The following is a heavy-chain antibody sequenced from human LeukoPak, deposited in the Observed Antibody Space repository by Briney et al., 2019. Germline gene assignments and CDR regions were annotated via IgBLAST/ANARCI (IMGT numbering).Heavy chain of an antibody. CDR1: GFTLDDYG. V-gene: IGHV3-20*04. Sequence: PGGSLRLSCAASGFTLDDYGMSWVRQAPGKELEWVSGINWNGGSTGYADSVKGRFTISRDNAKNSLYLQMNSLRAEDTALYYCARVTGYSGYEHFDYWGQGTLVTVSS. D-gene: IGHD5-12*01. CDR2: INWNGGST. CDR3: ARVTGYSGYEHFDY. J-gene: IGHJ4*02.